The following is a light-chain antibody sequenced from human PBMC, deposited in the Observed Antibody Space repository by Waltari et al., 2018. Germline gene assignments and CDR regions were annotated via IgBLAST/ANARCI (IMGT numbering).Light chain of an antibody. J-gene: IGLJ3*02. CDR3: SSYTTSNTWV. CDR2: EFT. CDR1: SSEVGGYHT. Sequence: QSALTQPASVSGSPGQSIPIACPGTSSEVGGYHTVPWYQHHPVQAPKLMIFEFTDLPSTVSNRFSCSKTGNTASLTISGLQAEDEADYYCSSYTTSNTWVFGGGTKVTVL. V-gene: IGLV2-14*01.